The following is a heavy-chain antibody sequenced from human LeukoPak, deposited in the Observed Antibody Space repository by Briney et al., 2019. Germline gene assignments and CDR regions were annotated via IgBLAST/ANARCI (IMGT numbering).Heavy chain of an antibody. J-gene: IGHJ4*02. V-gene: IGHV3-30*04. D-gene: IGHD6-13*01. CDR3: AKTRPLDSSSWSHGDY. CDR1: GFTFNSYA. CDR2: ISYDGSNK. Sequence: GGSLRLSCAASGFTFNSYAIHWVRQAPGKGLERVAVISYDGSNKYYAESVKGRFTISRDNSKNTLYLQMNSLRAEDTAVYYCAKTRPLDSSSWSHGDYWGQGTLVTVSS.